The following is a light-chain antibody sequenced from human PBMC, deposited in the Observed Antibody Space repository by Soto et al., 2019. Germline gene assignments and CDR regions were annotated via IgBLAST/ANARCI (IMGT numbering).Light chain of an antibody. J-gene: IGKJ2*01. V-gene: IGKV3-11*01. CDR3: QQRGNWPYT. Sequence: EIVLTQSPGTLSLSPGERATVSCRASQSVSSYLAWFQQKPGQAPRLLIYDASNRATGIPARFGGSGSGTDFTLTISSLEPEDFAVYYCQQRGNWPYTFGQGTKLEIK. CDR2: DAS. CDR1: QSVSSY.